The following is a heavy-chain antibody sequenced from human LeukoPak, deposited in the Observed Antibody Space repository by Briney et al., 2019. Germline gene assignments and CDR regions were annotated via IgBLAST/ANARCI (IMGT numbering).Heavy chain of an antibody. CDR2: IYYSGST. D-gene: IGHD5-18*01. J-gene: IGHJ5*02. CDR1: GGSISSYY. Sequence: SETLSLTCTVSGGSISSYYWSWIRQPPGKGLEWIGYIYYSGSTNYNPSLKSRVTISVDTSKNQFSLKLSSVIAADTAVYYCARARFGYSYGPNWFDPWGQGTLVTVSS. CDR3: ARARFGYSYGPNWFDP. V-gene: IGHV4-59*01.